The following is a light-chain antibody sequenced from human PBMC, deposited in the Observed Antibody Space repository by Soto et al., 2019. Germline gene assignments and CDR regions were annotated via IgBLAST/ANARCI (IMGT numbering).Light chain of an antibody. J-gene: IGLJ2*01. Sequence: SYELTQPPSLSVAPGQTARITCGGNKIGSKSVHWYQQKPGQAPVLVVYDDNDRPSGIPERFSGSNSGNTATLTVSRVEAGDEADYYCQVWDSSGDHVVFGGGTQLTVL. CDR1: KIGSKS. CDR3: QVWDSSGDHVV. V-gene: IGLV3-21*02. CDR2: DDN.